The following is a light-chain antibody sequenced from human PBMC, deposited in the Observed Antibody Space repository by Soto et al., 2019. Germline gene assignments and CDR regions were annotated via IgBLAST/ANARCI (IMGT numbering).Light chain of an antibody. V-gene: IGKV2-30*01. CDR3: MQATHWPRT. CDR1: QSLVYSDGNTY. CDR2: EVS. Sequence: DVVMTQSPLSLPVTLGQPASISCRSSQSLVYSDGNTYLNWLQQALGQSPRRLIYEVSNRDSGVADPXRGSGSGTDFALKISRVEAEDVGVYYCMQATHWPRTFGQGTKLEIK. J-gene: IGKJ2*01.